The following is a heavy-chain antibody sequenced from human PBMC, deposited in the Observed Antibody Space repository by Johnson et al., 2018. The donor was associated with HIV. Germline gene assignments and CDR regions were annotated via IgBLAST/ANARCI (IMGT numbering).Heavy chain of an antibody. CDR2: INSDGSAT. V-gene: IGHV3-NL1*01. CDR1: GFTFSSYG. CDR3: ARFLLLPNGYNWGFDI. Sequence: VQLVESWGGVVQPGGSLRLSCAASGFTFSSYGMHWVRQAPGKGLEWFSRINSDGSATDYADSVKGRFTISRDNAKNSLYLQMNSLRAEDTAVYYCARFLLLPNGYNWGFDIWGQGTMVTVSS. J-gene: IGHJ3*02. D-gene: IGHD5-24*01.